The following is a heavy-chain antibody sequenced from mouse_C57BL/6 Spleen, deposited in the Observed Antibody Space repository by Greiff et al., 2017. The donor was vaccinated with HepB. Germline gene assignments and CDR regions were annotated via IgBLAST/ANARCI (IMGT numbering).Heavy chain of an antibody. J-gene: IGHJ3*01. V-gene: IGHV1-82*01. CDR1: GYAFSSSW. Sequence: VQLQQSGPELVKPGASVKISCKASGYAFSSSWMNWVKQRPGKGLEWIGRIYPGDGDTNYNGKFKGKDTLTADKSSSTAYMQLSSLTSEDSAVYFCARHPFAYWGQGTLVTVSA. CDR2: IYPGDGDT. CDR3: ARHPFAY.